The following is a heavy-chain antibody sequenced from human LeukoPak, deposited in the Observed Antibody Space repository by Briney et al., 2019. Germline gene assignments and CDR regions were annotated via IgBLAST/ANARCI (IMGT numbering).Heavy chain of an antibody. Sequence: GESLKISCKGSGYSFTSYWIGWVRQMPGKGLEWMGIIYPGDSDTRYSPSFQGQATISADKSISTAYLQWSSMKASDTAMYYCARHPQQLESWFDPWGQGTLVTVSS. CDR3: ARHPQQLESWFDP. D-gene: IGHD6-13*01. J-gene: IGHJ5*02. CDR2: IYPGDSDT. CDR1: GYSFTSYW. V-gene: IGHV5-51*01.